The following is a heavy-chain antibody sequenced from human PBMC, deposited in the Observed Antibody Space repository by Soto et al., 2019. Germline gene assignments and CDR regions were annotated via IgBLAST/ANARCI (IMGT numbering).Heavy chain of an antibody. J-gene: IGHJ6*02. CDR1: AGTFTNSI. CDR3: AREQLSHLSSFEHYTGMDV. V-gene: IGHV1-69*01. D-gene: IGHD2-15*01. CDR2: IMPVSGAA. Sequence: QVHLVQSGPEVKKPGSSVKVSCRASAGTFTNSIISWVRQARGQGLEWLGAIMPVSGAAIYAQIFKGRITITAAESTSTVYMELSSLRSDDTAVYYCAREQLSHLSSFEHYTGMDVWGQGTPVTVSS.